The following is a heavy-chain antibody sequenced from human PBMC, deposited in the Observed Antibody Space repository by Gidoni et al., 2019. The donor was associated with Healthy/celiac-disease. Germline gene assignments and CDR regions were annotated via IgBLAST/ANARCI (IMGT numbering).Heavy chain of an antibody. CDR1: GGSISSYY. Sequence: QVQLQESGPGLVKPSETLSLTCTVSGGSISSYYWRWIRQPPGKGLEWIGYIYCSGSTTYNPSLKSRATISVDTSKNQFSLKRSSVTAAYTAVYYCARVYRAGYFDLWGRGTLVTVSP. CDR3: ARVYRAGYFDL. D-gene: IGHD1-20*01. V-gene: IGHV4-59*01. CDR2: IYCSGST. J-gene: IGHJ2*01.